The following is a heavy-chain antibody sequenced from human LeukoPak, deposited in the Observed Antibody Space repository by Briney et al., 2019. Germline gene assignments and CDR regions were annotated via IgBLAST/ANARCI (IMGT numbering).Heavy chain of an antibody. Sequence: GGSLRLSCPASGFTFRSLGMHWVRQAPGKGLEWVAVISYDGSNKYYADSVKGRFTISRDNSKNTLYLQMNSLRAEDTAVYYCAKNYGDYVPDAFDIWGQGTMVTVSS. J-gene: IGHJ3*02. CDR2: ISYDGSNK. V-gene: IGHV3-30*18. CDR1: GFTFRSLG. CDR3: AKNYGDYVPDAFDI. D-gene: IGHD4-17*01.